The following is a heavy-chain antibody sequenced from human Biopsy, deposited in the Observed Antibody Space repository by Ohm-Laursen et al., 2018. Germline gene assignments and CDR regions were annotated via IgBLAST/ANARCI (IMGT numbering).Heavy chain of an antibody. D-gene: IGHD6-6*01. J-gene: IGHJ5*02. V-gene: IGHV1-8*01. CDR1: GYSFTTYD. CDR2: MIPNSGKT. CDR3: ARGSPRRVSIFEASIYWFDT. Sequence: ASVKISCNASGYSFTTYDVNWVRQARGQGLEWMGWMIPNSGKTGYAQRFQGRVTLTMNTSIGTAYMELSGLRSEDTAVYYCARGSPRRVSIFEASIYWFDTWGQGTLVTVSS.